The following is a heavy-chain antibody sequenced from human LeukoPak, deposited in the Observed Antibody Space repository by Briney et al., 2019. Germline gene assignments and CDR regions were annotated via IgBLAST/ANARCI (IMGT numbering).Heavy chain of an antibody. J-gene: IGHJ5*02. Sequence: PSETLSPTCTVSGYSISSGYYWGWIRQPPGKGLEWIGSIYHSGSTYYNPSLKSRVTISVDTSKNQFSLKLSSVTAADTAVYYCARVYCSSTSCATNWFDPWGQGTLVTVSS. V-gene: IGHV4-38-2*02. CDR3: ARVYCSSTSCATNWFDP. D-gene: IGHD2-2*01. CDR2: IYHSGST. CDR1: GYSISSGYY.